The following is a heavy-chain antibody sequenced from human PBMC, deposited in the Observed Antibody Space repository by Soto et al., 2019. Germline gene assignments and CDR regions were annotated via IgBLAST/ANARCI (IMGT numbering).Heavy chain of an antibody. D-gene: IGHD1-7*01. J-gene: IGHJ4*02. CDR1: GGSFTSNNW. Sequence: PXETLSLTCAVSGGSFTSNNWWTWVRQPPGQGLEWIGEIYRTGSTNYNPSLKSRVTISLDKSENQFSLKVTSLTAADTAVYYCASRDPGTSVDYWGQGNLVTVS. CDR2: IYRTGST. CDR3: ASRDPGTSVDY. V-gene: IGHV4-4*02.